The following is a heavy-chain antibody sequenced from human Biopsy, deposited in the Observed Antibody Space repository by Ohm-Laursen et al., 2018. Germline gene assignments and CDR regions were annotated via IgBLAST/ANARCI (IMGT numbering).Heavy chain of an antibody. CDR3: ARHDRSGYWGLDY. D-gene: IGHD3-22*01. CDR1: GGSISGYH. J-gene: IGHJ4*02. Sequence: GTLSLTCTVSGGSISGYHWSWIRKSPGKGLEWLAYIYSSGRTNYNPSLKSRIIVSVDPSKNQLSLKGTSVTATDTAMYYCARHDRSGYWGLDYWGQGALVTVST. V-gene: IGHV4-4*08. CDR2: IYSSGRT.